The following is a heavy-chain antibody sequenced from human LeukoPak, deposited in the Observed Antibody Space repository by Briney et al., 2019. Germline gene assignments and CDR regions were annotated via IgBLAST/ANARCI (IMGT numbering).Heavy chain of an antibody. D-gene: IGHD3-9*01. V-gene: IGHV1-3*01. CDR3: ARVEGYDILTGSFDY. J-gene: IGHJ4*02. Sequence: ASVKVSCKASGYTFTSYAMHWVRQAPGQRLEWMGWINAGNGNTKYSQKFQGRVTITRDTSASTAYMELSSLRSEDTAVYYCARVEGYDILTGSFDYWGQGTLVTVSS. CDR2: INAGNGNT. CDR1: GYTFTSYA.